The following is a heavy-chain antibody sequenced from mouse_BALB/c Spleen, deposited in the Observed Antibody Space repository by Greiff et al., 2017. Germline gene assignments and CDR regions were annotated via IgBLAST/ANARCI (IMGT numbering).Heavy chain of an antibody. J-gene: IGHJ3*01. CDR1: GFTFSDYY. CDR3: ARDLYYGYDWFAY. CDR2: ISDGGSYT. D-gene: IGHD2-2*01. V-gene: IGHV5-4*02. Sequence: EVKVVESGGGLVKPGGSLKLSCAASGFTFSDYYMYWVRQTPEKRLEWVATISDGGSYTYYPDSVKGRFTISRDNAKNNLYLQMSSLKSEDTAMYYCARDLYYGYDWFAYWGQGTLVTVSA.